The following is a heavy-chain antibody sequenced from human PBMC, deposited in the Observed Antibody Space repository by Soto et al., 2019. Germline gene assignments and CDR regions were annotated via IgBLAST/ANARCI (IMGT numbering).Heavy chain of an antibody. V-gene: IGHV4-39*01. D-gene: IGHD2-21*01. Sequence: SETLSLTCTVSGGSISSSSYYWGWIRQPPGKGLEWIGSIYYSGSTYYNPSLKSRVTISVDTSKNQFSLKLSSVTAADTAVYYCARHVWSGWYFDLWGRGTLVTVSS. J-gene: IGHJ2*01. CDR2: IYYSGST. CDR3: ARHVWSGWYFDL. CDR1: GGSISSSSYY.